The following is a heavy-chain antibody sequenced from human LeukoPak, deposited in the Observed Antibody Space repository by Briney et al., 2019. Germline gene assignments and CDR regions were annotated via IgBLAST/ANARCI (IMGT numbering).Heavy chain of an antibody. J-gene: IGHJ4*02. D-gene: IGHD1-1*01. V-gene: IGHV1-18*01. CDR1: GYTFTSYG. CDR2: ISAYNGNT. Sequence: GASVKVSCKASGYTFTSYGISWVRQAPGQGLEWMGWISAYNGNTNYAQKLQGRVTMTTDTSTSTAYMELRSLRSDDTAVYYCARLPTGIGTYYFDYWGQGTLVTVSS. CDR3: ARLPTGIGTYYFDY.